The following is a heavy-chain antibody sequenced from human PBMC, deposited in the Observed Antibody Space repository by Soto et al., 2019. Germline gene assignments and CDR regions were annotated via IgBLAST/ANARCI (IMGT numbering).Heavy chain of an antibody. D-gene: IGHD3-22*01. CDR2: IGTAGDT. CDR3: ARGLKFDSSGYYWEAFDI. V-gene: IGHV3-13*01. CDR1: GFTFSSYD. Sequence: GGSLRLSCAASGFTFSSYDMHWVRQATGKGLEWVSAIGTAGDTYYPGSVKGRFTISRENAKNSLYLQMNSLRAEDTAVYYCARGLKFDSSGYYWEAFDIWGQGTMVTVSS. J-gene: IGHJ3*02.